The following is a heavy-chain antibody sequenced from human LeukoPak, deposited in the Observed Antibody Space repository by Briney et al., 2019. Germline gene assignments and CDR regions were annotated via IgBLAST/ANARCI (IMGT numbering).Heavy chain of an antibody. V-gene: IGHV5-51*01. CDR2: IYPGYADT. D-gene: IGHD5-12*01. CDR1: GYSITSYW. J-gene: IGHJ4*02. Sequence: GESLKISCKGSGYSITSYWIGWVRQMPGKGLEWVGIIYPGYADTRYNPSFQGQVTISADKSISTANLQWSSLKASDTARYYCARSGYSGYAFDYWGQGTLVTVSS. CDR3: ARSGYSGYAFDY.